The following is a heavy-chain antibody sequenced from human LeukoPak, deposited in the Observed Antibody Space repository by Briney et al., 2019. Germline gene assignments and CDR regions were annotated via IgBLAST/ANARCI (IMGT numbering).Heavy chain of an antibody. V-gene: IGHV1-46*01. CDR3: ARDFTIFGVVIPPNWFDP. J-gene: IGHJ5*02. D-gene: IGHD3-3*01. Sequence: ASVKVSCTTSGYTFTSYYMHWVRQAPGQGLEWMGIINPSGGTTSYAQKFQGRVTMTRDTSTSTVYMELSSLRSDDTAVYYCARDFTIFGVVIPPNWFDPWGQGTLVTVSS. CDR1: GYTFTSYY. CDR2: INPSGGTT.